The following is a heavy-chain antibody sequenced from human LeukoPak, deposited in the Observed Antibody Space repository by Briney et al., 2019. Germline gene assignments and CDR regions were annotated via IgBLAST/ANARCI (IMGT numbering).Heavy chain of an antibody. CDR2: ISGSGDNT. J-gene: IGHJ4*02. CDR3: AKDRTTLIPYYFDY. D-gene: IGHD3-22*01. Sequence: GGSLRLSCAASGFIFSSYVMSWVRQAPGKGLEWVSAISGSGDNTFYTDSVQGRFTISRDNSKNTLYLQMNSLRAEDTAVYYCAKDRTTLIPYYFDYWGQGTLVTVSS. CDR1: GFIFSSYV. V-gene: IGHV3-23*01.